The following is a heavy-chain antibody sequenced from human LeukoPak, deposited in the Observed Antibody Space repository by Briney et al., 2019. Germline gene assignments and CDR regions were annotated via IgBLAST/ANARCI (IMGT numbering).Heavy chain of an antibody. CDR3: AMGAYCGGDCYPTPDY. CDR1: GFTFSNYA. J-gene: IGHJ4*02. V-gene: IGHV3-30*04. D-gene: IGHD2-21*02. CDR2: ISYDGSNK. Sequence: GRSLRLSCAASGFTFSNYAMHWVRQAPGKGLEWVAVISYDGSNKYYADSVKGRFTISRDNSKNTLYLQMNSLRAEDTAVYYCAMGAYCGGDCYPTPDYWGQGTLVTVSS.